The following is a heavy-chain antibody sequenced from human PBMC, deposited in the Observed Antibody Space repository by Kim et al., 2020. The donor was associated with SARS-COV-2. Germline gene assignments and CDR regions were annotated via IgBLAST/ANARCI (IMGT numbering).Heavy chain of an antibody. CDR3: ARDDFRTNTFDY. V-gene: IGHV4-39*07. CDR2: IYYSGST. CDR1: GGSISSSSYY. D-gene: IGHD2-21*02. J-gene: IGHJ4*02. Sequence: SETLSLTCTVSGGSISSSSYYWGWIRQPPGKGLEWIGSIYYSGSTYYNPSLKSRVTISVDTSKNQFSLKLSSVTAADTAVYYCARDDFRTNTFDYWGQGTLVTVSS.